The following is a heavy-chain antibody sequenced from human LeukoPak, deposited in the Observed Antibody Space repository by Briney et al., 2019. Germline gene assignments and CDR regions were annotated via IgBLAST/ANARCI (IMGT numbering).Heavy chain of an antibody. CDR1: GFTFSSYA. CDR2: ISYDGSNK. V-gene: IGHV3-30-3*01. J-gene: IGHJ4*02. CDR3: ARMYSSSWSPLGY. D-gene: IGHD6-13*01. Sequence: GGSLRLSCAASGFTFSSYAMHWVRQAPGKGLECVAVISYDGSNKYYADSVKGRFTISRDNSKNTLYLQMNSLRAEDTAVYYCARMYSSSWSPLGYWGQGTLVTVSS.